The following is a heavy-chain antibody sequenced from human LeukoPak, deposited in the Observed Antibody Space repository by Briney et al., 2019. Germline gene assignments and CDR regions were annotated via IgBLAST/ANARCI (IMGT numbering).Heavy chain of an antibody. CDR2: IYYSGST. Sequence: SETLSLTCTVSGGSISSGGYYWSWIRQPPGKGLEWIGYIYYSGSTYYNPSLKSRVTISVDTSKNQFSLKLSSVTAADTAVYYCAVLYGDYGSGDWFDPWGQGTLVTVSS. V-gene: IGHV4-31*03. D-gene: IGHD4-17*01. CDR1: GGSISSGGYY. J-gene: IGHJ5*02. CDR3: AVLYGDYGSGDWFDP.